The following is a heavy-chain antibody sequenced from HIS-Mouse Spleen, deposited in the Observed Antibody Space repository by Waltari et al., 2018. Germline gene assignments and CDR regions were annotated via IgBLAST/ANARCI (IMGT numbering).Heavy chain of an antibody. D-gene: IGHD6-13*01. V-gene: IGHV4-39*07. Sequence: QLQLQESGPGLVKPSEALSLTCTVSGGSISSSSYYWGWIRQPPGTGLEWVGSIYYSGSTYSNPSLKSRVTISVDTSKNQCSLKLSSVTAADTAVYYCAREIPYSSSWYDWYFDLWGRGTLVTVSS. J-gene: IGHJ2*01. CDR3: AREIPYSSSWYDWYFDL. CDR1: GGSISSSSYY. CDR2: IYYSGST.